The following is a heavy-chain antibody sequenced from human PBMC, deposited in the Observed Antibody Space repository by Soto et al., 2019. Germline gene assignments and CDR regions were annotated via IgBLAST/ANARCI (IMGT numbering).Heavy chain of an antibody. D-gene: IGHD6-13*01. J-gene: IGHJ6*02. CDR2: ISYDGSNK. Sequence: TGGSLRLSCAPSGFTFSSYGMHWVRQAPGKGLEWVAVISYDGSNKYYADSVKGRLTISRDNSKNTLYLQMNSLRAEDTAVYYCVRGIAAAGPGVYYGMDVWGQGTTVTVSS. CDR3: VRGIAAAGPGVYYGMDV. V-gene: IGHV3-30*03. CDR1: GFTFSSYG.